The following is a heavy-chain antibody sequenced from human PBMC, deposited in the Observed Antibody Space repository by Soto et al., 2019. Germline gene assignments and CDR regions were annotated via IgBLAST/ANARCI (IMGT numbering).Heavy chain of an antibody. CDR2: ISYDASNK. D-gene: IGHD2-2*01. CDR1: GFTFSSYA. CDR3: ARGYSSSSAAFDY. J-gene: IGHJ4*02. Sequence: QVHLVESGGGVVQPGRSLRLSCAASGFTFSSYAMHWVRQAPGKGLEWVAIISYDASNKYSADSVKGRFTISRDNSKNTLYLQMNSLRAEDTAVYFCARGYSSSSAAFDYWGQGTLVTVSS. V-gene: IGHV3-30-3*01.